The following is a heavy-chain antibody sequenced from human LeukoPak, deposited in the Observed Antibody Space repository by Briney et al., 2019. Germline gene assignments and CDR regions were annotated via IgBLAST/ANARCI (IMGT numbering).Heavy chain of an antibody. J-gene: IGHJ6*03. Sequence: SETLSLTCTVPGGSIIDYSWSWIRQSAGTGLEWVGRIYITGSTNYNPSLQSRLSMSVDTSKNQFSLRLTSVSAADTAVYYCARLKYYDSAGYSPGYYMDVWGKGITVTVSS. D-gene: IGHD3-22*01. CDR3: ARLKYYDSAGYSPGYYMDV. V-gene: IGHV4-4*07. CDR2: IYITGST. CDR1: GGSIIDYS.